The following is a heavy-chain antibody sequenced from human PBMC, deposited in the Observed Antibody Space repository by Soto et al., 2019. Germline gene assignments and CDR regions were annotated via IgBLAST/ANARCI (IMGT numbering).Heavy chain of an antibody. J-gene: IGHJ6*03. CDR1: GGSISSYY. CDR3: ARLRADYDFWSGYGVGYYYYYYMDV. D-gene: IGHD3-3*01. Sequence: SETLSLTCTVSGGSISSYYWSWIRQPPGKGLEWIGYIYYSGSTNYNPSPKSRVTISVDTSKNQFSLKLSSVTAADTAVYYCARLRADYDFWSGYGVGYYYYYYMDVWDKGTTVTVSS. CDR2: IYYSGST. V-gene: IGHV4-59*08.